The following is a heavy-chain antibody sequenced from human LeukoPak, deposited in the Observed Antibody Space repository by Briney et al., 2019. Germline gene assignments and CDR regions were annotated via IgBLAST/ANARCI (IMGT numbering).Heavy chain of an antibody. CDR3: ARSGLTQDDY. D-gene: IGHD2-21*01. Sequence: SETLSLTCTVSGGSISSSSYYWGWIRQPPGKGLEWIGSIYYSGSTYYNPPLKSRVTISVDTSKNQFSLKLSSVTAADTAVYYCARSGLTQDDYWGQGTLVTVSS. J-gene: IGHJ4*02. V-gene: IGHV4-39*01. CDR2: IYYSGST. CDR1: GGSISSSSYY.